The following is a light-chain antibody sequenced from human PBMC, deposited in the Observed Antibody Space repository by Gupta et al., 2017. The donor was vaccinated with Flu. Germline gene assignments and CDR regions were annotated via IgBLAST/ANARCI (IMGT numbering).Light chain of an antibody. J-gene: IGLJ1*01. CDR3: SSRDSSGNPYV. V-gene: IGLV3-19*01. Sequence: GQTVRITCQGDSLRSYYASWYQQKPGQAPVLVIYGKNNRPSGIPDRFSGSSSGNTASLTITGAQAEDEADYYCSSRDSSGNPYVFGTGTKVTVL. CDR2: GKN. CDR1: SLRSYY.